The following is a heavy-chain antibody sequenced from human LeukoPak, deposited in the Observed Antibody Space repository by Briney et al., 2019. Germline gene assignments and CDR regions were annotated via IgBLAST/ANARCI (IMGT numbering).Heavy chain of an antibody. CDR3: TGDSSGYRFLFQH. J-gene: IGHJ1*01. CDR1: GFTFSSYE. D-gene: IGHD3-22*01. Sequence: PGGSLRLSCAASGFTFSSYEMNWVRQAPGKGLEWVSYISSSGSTIYYADSVKGRFTISRDNAKNSLYLQMNSLRAEDTAVYYCTGDSSGYRFLFQHWGQGTLVTVSS. V-gene: IGHV3-48*03. CDR2: ISSSGSTI.